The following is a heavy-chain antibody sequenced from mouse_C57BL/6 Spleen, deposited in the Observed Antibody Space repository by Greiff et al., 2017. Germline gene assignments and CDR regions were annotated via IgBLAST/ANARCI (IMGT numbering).Heavy chain of an antibody. J-gene: IGHJ1*03. V-gene: IGHV1-77*01. Sequence: QVQLQQSGAELVKPGASVKISCKASGYTFTDYYIHWVKQRPGQGLEWIGKIGPGSGSTYYNEKFKGKATLTADKSSSTAYMQLSRLTSEDSAVDYDARFSSSSDLDVWGTGTTVTVSS. CDR3: ARFSSSSDLDV. CDR1: GYTFTDYY. CDR2: IGPGSGST.